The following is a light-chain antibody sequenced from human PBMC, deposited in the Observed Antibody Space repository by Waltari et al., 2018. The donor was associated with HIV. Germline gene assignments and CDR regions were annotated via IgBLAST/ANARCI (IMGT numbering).Light chain of an antibody. CDR2: GAS. J-gene: IGKJ1*01. CDR1: QTIRSNY. V-gene: IGKV3-20*01. CDR3: QQYVRSPRT. Sequence: EIVLTQSPGTLSLSPGERATLSCRASQTIRSNYIAWYQHKLGQAPRRLIYGASSRATGIPDRFSGSGSGTNFTLTISRLEPGDFGVYYCQQYVRSPRTFGRGTKVEI.